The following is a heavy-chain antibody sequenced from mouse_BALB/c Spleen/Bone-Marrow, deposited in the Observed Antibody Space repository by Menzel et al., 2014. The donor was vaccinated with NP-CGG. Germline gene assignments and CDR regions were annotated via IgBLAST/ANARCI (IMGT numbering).Heavy chain of an antibody. CDR3: AAYYRYLAWFAY. Sequence: VHVKQSGAELVKPGASVKLSCTASGFNIKDTYMHWVKQRPEQGLEWIGRIDPANGNTKYDPKFQGKATITADTSSNTAYLQLGSLTSEDTAVYCCAAYYRYLAWFAYWGQGTLVTVSA. J-gene: IGHJ3*01. CDR2: IDPANGNT. CDR1: GFNIKDTY. V-gene: IGHV14-3*02. D-gene: IGHD2-14*01.